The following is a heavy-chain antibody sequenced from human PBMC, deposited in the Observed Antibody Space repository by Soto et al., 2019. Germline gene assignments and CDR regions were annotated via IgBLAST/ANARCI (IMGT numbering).Heavy chain of an antibody. V-gene: IGHV1-18*01. D-gene: IGHD2-2*01. CDR3: ARRGVVVVPYYYYYMDV. CDR2: ISAYNGNT. CDR1: GYTFTSYG. J-gene: IGHJ6*03. Sequence: QVQLVQSGAEVKKPGASVKVSCTASGYTFTSYGISWVRQAPGQGLEWMGWISAYNGNTNYAQKLQGRVTMTTDTSTSTAYMELRSLRSDDTAVYYCARRGVVVVPYYYYYMDVWGKGTTVTVSS.